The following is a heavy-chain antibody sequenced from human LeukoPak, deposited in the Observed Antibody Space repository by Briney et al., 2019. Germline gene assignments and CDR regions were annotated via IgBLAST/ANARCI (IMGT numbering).Heavy chain of an antibody. J-gene: IGHJ5*02. CDR1: GGSFGGYY. V-gene: IGHV4-34*01. D-gene: IGHD2-2*01. CDR3: ARGSDIVVVPAALRNWFDP. Sequence: SETLSLTCAVYGGSFGGYYWSWIRQPPGKGLEWIGEINHSGSTNYNPSLKSRVTISVDTSKNQFSLKLSSVTAADTAVYYCARGSDIVVVPAALRNWFDPWGQGTLVTVSS. CDR2: INHSGST.